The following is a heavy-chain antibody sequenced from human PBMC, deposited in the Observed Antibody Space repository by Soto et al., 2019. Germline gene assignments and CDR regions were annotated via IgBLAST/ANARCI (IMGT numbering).Heavy chain of an antibody. J-gene: IGHJ6*02. CDR1: GGSISSGGYY. CDR3: AASCVACGGFNYYGMDV. Sequence: QVQLQESGPGLVKPSQTLSLTCTVSGGSISSGGYYWYWIRQHPGKGLEWIGYIYYSGTTYYNPSLKRRVTISVDESKNQFSLKLSSVTAADTAVYYCAASCVACGGFNYYGMDVWGQGTTVTVSS. D-gene: IGHD2-21*01. V-gene: IGHV4-31*03. CDR2: IYYSGTT.